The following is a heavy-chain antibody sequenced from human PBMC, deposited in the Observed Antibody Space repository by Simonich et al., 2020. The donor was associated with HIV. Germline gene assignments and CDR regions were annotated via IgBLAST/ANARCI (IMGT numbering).Heavy chain of an antibody. J-gene: IGHJ4*02. CDR1: GGSFRGYY. D-gene: IGHD4-17*01. CDR3: ARRHPTTVTTPYFDY. V-gene: IGHV4-34*01. CDR2: INHSGST. Sequence: QVQLQQWGAGLLKPSETLFLTCAVYGGSFRGYYWSWIRQPPGKGLDGIGEINHSGSTNYNPSLKSRVTLSVDTSKNQFSLKLSSVTAADTAVNYCARRHPTTVTTPYFDYWGQGTLVTVSS.